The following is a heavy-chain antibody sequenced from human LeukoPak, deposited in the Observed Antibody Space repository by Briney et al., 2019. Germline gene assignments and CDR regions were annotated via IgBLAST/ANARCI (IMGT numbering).Heavy chain of an antibody. D-gene: IGHD4-17*01. CDR2: ISASGGST. J-gene: IGHJ2*01. CDR3: AKDRDYGDYWGVWWYFDL. CDR1: GFTFSSYA. V-gene: IGHV3-23*01. Sequence: PGGSLRLSCAASGFTFSSYAMSWVRQAPGKGLEWVSAISASGGSTYDADSVKGRFTLSRDNSKNTLYLQMNSLGAEDTAVYYCAKDRDYGDYWGVWWYFDLWGRGTLVTVSS.